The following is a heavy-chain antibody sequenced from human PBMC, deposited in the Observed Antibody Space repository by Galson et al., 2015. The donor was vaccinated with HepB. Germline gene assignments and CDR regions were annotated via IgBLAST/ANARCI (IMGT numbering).Heavy chain of an antibody. Sequence: SVKVSCKASGYTFTSYAMRWVRQAPGQRLEWMGWINAGNGNTKYSQKFQGRVTITRDTSASTAYMELSSLRSEDTAVYYCARDQNHHYDFWSGYYVGGWFDPWGQGTLVTVSS. D-gene: IGHD3-3*01. V-gene: IGHV1-3*01. CDR1: GYTFTSYA. CDR3: ARDQNHHYDFWSGYYVGGWFDP. CDR2: INAGNGNT. J-gene: IGHJ5*02.